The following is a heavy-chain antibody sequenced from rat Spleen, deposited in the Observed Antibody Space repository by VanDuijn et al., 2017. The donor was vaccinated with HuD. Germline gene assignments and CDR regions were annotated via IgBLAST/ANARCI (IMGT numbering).Heavy chain of an antibody. J-gene: IGHJ2*01. Sequence: EVQLVESGGGLVQPGRSLKVSCVASGFTFSDHYMAWVRQTPTKGLEWVASISYDGGNTYYRDSVKGRFAISRDNAKSSLYLLMYSLRSEDTATYYCARHYYSFDYWGQGVMVTVSS. D-gene: IGHD1-2*01. CDR2: ISYDGGNT. CDR3: ARHYYSFDY. V-gene: IGHV5-20*01. CDR1: GFTFSDHY.